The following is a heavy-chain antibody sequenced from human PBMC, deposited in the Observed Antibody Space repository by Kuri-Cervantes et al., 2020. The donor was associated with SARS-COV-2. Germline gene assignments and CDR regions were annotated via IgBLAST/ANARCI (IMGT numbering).Heavy chain of an antibody. CDR1: GGTFSSYA. J-gene: IGHJ3*02. V-gene: IGHV1-69*06. CDR2: IIPIFGTA. CDR3: ARLLELRSRYGDAFDI. D-gene: IGHD1-7*01. Sequence: SVKVSCKASGGTFSSYAISWVRQAPGQGLEWMGGIIPIFGTANYAQKFQGRVTITADKSTSTAYMELSSLRSEDTAVYYCARLLELRSRYGDAFDIWGQGTMVTVSS.